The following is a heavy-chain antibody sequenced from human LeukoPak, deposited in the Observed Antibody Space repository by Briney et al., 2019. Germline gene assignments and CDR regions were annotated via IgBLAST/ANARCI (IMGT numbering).Heavy chain of an antibody. CDR1: GGSISSYY. J-gene: IGHJ6*03. CDR2: IYYSGST. Sequence: PETLSLTCTVSGGSISSYYWSWIRQPPGKGLEWIGYIYYSGSTNYNPSLKSRVTISVDTSKNQFSLKLSSVTAADTAVYYCARVGLLRYFDWFSHYYYYMDVWGKGTTVTISS. V-gene: IGHV4-59*01. D-gene: IGHD3-9*01. CDR3: ARVGLLRYFDWFSHYYYYMDV.